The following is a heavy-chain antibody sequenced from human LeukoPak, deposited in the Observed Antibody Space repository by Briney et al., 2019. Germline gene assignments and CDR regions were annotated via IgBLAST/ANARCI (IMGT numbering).Heavy chain of an antibody. CDR3: ARDRGYYYYYMDV. V-gene: IGHV4-61*02. Sequence: SQTLSLTCTVSSNSISSGDYYWSWIRQPAGKGLEWIGRIYTSGSTNYNPSLKSRVTISVDTSKNQFSLKLSSVTAADTAVYYCARDRGYYYYYMDVWGKGTTVTISS. CDR1: SNSISSGDYY. D-gene: IGHD3-10*01. J-gene: IGHJ6*03. CDR2: IYTSGST.